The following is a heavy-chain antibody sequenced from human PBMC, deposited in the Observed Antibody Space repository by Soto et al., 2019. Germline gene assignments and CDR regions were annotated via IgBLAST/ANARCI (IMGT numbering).Heavy chain of an antibody. J-gene: IGHJ6*02. CDR3: ARSQGSSTSLEIYYYYYYGMDV. V-gene: IGHV1-69*01. Sequence: QVQLVQSGAEVKKPGSSVKVSCKASGGTFSSYAISWVRQAPGQGLEWMGGIIPSSGTANYAQKFQGRVKITADESTSTAYMELSSLRSEYTAVYYCARSQGSSTSLEIYYYYYYGMDVWGQGTTVTVSS. CDR1: GGTFSSYA. CDR2: IIPSSGTA. D-gene: IGHD2-2*01.